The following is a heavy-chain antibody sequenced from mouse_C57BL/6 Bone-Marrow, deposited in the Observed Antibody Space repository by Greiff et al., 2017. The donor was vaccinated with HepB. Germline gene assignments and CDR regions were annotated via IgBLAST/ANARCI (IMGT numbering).Heavy chain of an antibody. V-gene: IGHV1-81*01. CDR2: IYPRRGNT. CDR1: GYTFTSYG. Sequence: VKLVESGAELARPGASVKLSCKASGYTFTSYGISWVKQRTGQGLEWIGEIYPRRGNTYYNEKFKGKATLTADKSSSTAYMELRSLTSEDSAVYFCARRGTTVVAKYAMDYWGQGTSVTVSS. CDR3: ARRGTTVVAKYAMDY. J-gene: IGHJ4*01. D-gene: IGHD1-1*01.